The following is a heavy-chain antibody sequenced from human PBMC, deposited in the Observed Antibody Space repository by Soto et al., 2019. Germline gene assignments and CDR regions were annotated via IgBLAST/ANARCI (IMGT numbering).Heavy chain of an antibody. V-gene: IGHV3-33*01. J-gene: IGHJ6*03. CDR3: ARANSIYCTPRDGSSTSCYRGYYYYYYMDV. CDR1: GFTFSSYG. CDR2: IWYDGSNK. D-gene: IGHD2-2*01. Sequence: GGSLRLSCAASGFTFSSYGMHWVRQAPGKGLEWVAVIWYDGSNKYYADSVKGRFTISRDNSKNTLYLQMNSLRAEDTAVYYCARANSIYCTPRDGSSTSCYRGYYYYYYMDVWGKGTTVTVSS.